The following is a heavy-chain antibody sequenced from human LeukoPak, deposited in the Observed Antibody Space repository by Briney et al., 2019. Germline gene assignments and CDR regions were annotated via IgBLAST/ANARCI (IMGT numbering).Heavy chain of an antibody. CDR3: ARGGTGRYYFDY. Sequence: SVKVSCKASGGTFSSYAISWVRQAPGQGLEWMGGIIPIFGTANYAQKFQGRVTITTDESTSTAYMELSSLRSEDTAVYYCARGGTGRYYFDYWGQGTLVTVSS. CDR1: GGTFSSYA. J-gene: IGHJ4*02. D-gene: IGHD7-27*01. CDR2: IIPIFGTA. V-gene: IGHV1-69*05.